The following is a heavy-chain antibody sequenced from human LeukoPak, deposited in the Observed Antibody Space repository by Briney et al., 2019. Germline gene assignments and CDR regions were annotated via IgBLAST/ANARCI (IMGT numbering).Heavy chain of an antibody. CDR1: GFTFSTYS. CDR3: ARWKPRSDAFDF. Sequence: PGVSLRLSCEASGFTFSTYSMARVRQTPGEGLEWLSSISTRDTFINYADSVKGRFTISRDNANNSLFLQMTSLRAEDTAIYYCARWKPRSDAFDFWGKGTMVIVSS. D-gene: IGHD1-1*01. J-gene: IGHJ3*01. V-gene: IGHV3-21*01. CDR2: ISTRDTFI.